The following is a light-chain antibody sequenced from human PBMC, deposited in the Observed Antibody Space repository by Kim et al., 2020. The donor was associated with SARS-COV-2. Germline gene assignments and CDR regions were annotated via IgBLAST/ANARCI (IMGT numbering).Light chain of an antibody. CDR3: QQHHDWPLT. CDR2: GAS. V-gene: IGKV3-15*01. CDR1: QSISSN. J-gene: IGKJ1*01. Sequence: VSPGESATLSCRASQSISSNLAWYHQRPGQAPRLLIYGASTRATGIPARFSGSGSGTEFTLTISGLQSEDFAVYYCQQHHDWPLTFGQGTKVDIK.